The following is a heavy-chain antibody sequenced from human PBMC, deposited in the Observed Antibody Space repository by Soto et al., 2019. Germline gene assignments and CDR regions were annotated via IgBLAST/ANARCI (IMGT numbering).Heavy chain of an antibody. Sequence: GESLKISCQGSGYSFTSYWISWVRQMPGKGLEWMGRIDPSDSYTDYSPSFQGHVTISADKSISTAYLQWSSLKASDTAMYYCARLDIVVVPAASDWFDPWGQGTLVTVSS. J-gene: IGHJ5*02. D-gene: IGHD2-2*03. CDR1: GYSFTSYW. V-gene: IGHV5-10-1*01. CDR3: ARLDIVVVPAASDWFDP. CDR2: IDPSDSYT.